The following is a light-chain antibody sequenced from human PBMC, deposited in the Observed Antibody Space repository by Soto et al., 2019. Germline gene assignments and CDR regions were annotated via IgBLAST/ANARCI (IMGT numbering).Light chain of an antibody. CDR2: EVR. J-gene: IGLJ1*01. CDR1: SSDVGGYNY. CDR3: SSYTSSNTYV. V-gene: IGLV2-14*01. Sequence: QSALTQPASVSGSPGQSITISCTGTSSDVGGYNYVSWYQQHPDKAPKLMIYEVRNRPSGISNRFSGYKSGNTASLTISRLQAGDEADYYCSSYTSSNTYVLGTGTKLTVL.